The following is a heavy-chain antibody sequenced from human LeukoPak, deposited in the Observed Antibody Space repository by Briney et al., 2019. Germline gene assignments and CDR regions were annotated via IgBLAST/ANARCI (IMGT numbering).Heavy chain of an antibody. CDR1: GFTFSDYY. CDR3: ARDIGRQIGYYYCMDV. Sequence: GGSLRLSCAASGFTFSDYYMSWIRQALGKGLEWVSYISSSGSTIYYADSVKGRFTISRDNAKNSLYLQVNSLRAEDTAVYYCARDIGRQIGYYYCMDVWGQGTTVSVSS. J-gene: IGHJ6*02. CDR2: ISSSGSTI. V-gene: IGHV3-11*01. D-gene: IGHD2-15*01.